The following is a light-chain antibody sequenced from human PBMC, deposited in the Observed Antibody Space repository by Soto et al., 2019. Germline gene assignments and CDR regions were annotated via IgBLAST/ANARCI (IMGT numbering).Light chain of an antibody. Sequence: DIQMTQSPSSVCASVGDRVTITCRASQNIGSWLAWYQQKPGKAPKLLIYDASSLESGVPSRFSGSGSGTEFTLTISSLQPDDFATYYCQQYNSYPVTFGQGTKVDIK. CDR1: QNIGSW. J-gene: IGKJ1*01. CDR2: DAS. CDR3: QQYNSYPVT. V-gene: IGKV1-5*01.